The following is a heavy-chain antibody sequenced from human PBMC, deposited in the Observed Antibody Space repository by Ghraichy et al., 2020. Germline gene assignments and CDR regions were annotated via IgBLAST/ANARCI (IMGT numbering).Heavy chain of an antibody. J-gene: IGHJ5*02. Sequence: AETLSLTCTVSGGSISSSSYYWGWIRQPPGKGLEWIGSIYYSGSTYYNPSLKSRVTISVDTSKNQFSLKLSSVTAADTAVYYCARRPPGPASSNWFDPWGQGTLVTVSS. CDR2: IYYSGST. D-gene: IGHD3-10*01. CDR1: GGSISSSSYY. CDR3: ARRPPGPASSNWFDP. V-gene: IGHV4-39*01.